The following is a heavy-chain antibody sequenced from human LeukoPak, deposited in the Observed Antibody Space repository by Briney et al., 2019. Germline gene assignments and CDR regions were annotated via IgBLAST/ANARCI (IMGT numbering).Heavy chain of an antibody. CDR1: GGSIRHYY. V-gene: IGHV4-59*01. Sequence: PSETLSLTCTVSGGSIRHYYWSWIRQPPGKGLEWIGYIYYSGSTNYNPSLKSRVTISLDTSKSQFSLKLSSVTAADTAVYYCASHPSGSYGQVDCWGQGTLVTVSS. CDR3: ASHPSGSYGQVDC. CDR2: IYYSGST. D-gene: IGHD1-26*01. J-gene: IGHJ4*02.